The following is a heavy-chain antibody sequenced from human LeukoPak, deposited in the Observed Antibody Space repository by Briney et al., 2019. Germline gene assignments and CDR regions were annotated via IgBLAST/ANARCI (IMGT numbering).Heavy chain of an antibody. CDR2: MSANADTT. D-gene: IGHD3-22*01. CDR1: GLTFSGYA. CDR3: AKSAYYDDSGYYVGY. Sequence: PGGSLRLSCAVSGLTFSGYAMSWVRQAPGKGLEWVSLMSANADTTYYTDSVRGRFTISRDNSQKTVYLQMNSLRADDTAVYYCAKSAYYDDSGYYVGYWGQGTLVTVSS. J-gene: IGHJ4*02. V-gene: IGHV3-23*01.